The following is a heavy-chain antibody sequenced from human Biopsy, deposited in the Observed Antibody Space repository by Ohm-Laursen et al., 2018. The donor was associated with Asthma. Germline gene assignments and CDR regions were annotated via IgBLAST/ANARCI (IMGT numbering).Heavy chain of an antibody. CDR2: VSSDGHNR. Sequence: SLRLSCAASGFVFSQCGMHWVRQGPGKGLEWVALVSSDGHNRYYEDSVKGRFTVSRDNSRNRLYLQINRLTVEGSAVYFCARQSGQDYGDSSGFDIWGQGTKVAVSS. CDR3: ARQSGQDYGDSSGFDI. V-gene: IGHV3-30*03. D-gene: IGHD3-22*01. J-gene: IGHJ3*02. CDR1: GFVFSQCG.